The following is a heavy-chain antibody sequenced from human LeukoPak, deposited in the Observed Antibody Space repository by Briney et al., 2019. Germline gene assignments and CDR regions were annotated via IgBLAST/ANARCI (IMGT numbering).Heavy chain of an antibody. CDR3: ARMSPYCSNGVCSWVDY. Sequence: GGSLRLSCAASGFTFSSYGMHWVRQAPGKGLEWVAFIRYDGSNKYYADSVKGRFTISRDNSKNTLYLQMGSLRAEDMAVYYCARMSPYCSNGVCSWVDYWGQGTLVTVSS. CDR1: GFTFSSYG. V-gene: IGHV3-30*02. J-gene: IGHJ4*02. D-gene: IGHD2-8*01. CDR2: IRYDGSNK.